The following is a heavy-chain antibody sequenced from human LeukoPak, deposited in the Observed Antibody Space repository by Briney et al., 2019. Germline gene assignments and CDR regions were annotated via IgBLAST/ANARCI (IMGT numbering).Heavy chain of an antibody. V-gene: IGHV4-30-2*01. D-gene: IGHD5-18*01. CDR1: GGSISRGGYS. Sequence: SETPSLSRAVSGGSISRGGYSWSWIRQPPGKGLEWIGYIYHSGSTYYNPSLKSRVTRSVDRSKIQFSLKRSSVTAADTAVYYCARTPVDTAMDNYFDYWGQGTLVTVSS. J-gene: IGHJ4*02. CDR2: IYHSGST. CDR3: ARTPVDTAMDNYFDY.